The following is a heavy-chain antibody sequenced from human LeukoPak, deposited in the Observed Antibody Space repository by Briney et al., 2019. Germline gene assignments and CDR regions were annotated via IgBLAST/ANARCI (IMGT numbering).Heavy chain of an antibody. V-gene: IGHV4-4*07. Sequence: SETLSLTCTVSGGSISSYYWSWIRQPAGKGLEWIGRIYTSGSTNYNPSLKSRVTMSVDTSKNQFSLKLSSVTAADTAVYYCARETPISGWYRVVGATSGYYFDYWGQGTLVTVSS. CDR1: GGSISSYY. CDR2: IYTSGST. CDR3: ARETPISGWYRVVGATSGYYFDY. J-gene: IGHJ4*02. D-gene: IGHD6-19*01.